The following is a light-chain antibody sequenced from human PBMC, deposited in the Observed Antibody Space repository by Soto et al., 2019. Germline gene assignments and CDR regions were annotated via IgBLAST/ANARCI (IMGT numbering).Light chain of an antibody. CDR3: QQYANLPFT. J-gene: IGKJ3*01. CDR1: RDIRNS. Sequence: DIQMTQSPSSLSASVGDRVTITCQASRDIRNSLNWYQQKPGKAPKLLIYDASNLETGVPSKFSGSGSGTDFTFTISSLQPGDIATYYCQQYANLPFTFGPGTKVDI. V-gene: IGKV1-33*01. CDR2: DAS.